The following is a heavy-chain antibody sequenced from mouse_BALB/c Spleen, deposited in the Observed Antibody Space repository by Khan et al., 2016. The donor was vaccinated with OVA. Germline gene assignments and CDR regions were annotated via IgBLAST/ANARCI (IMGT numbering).Heavy chain of an antibody. CDR1: GYTFTDYS. CDR3: ARGRYSVFAY. CDR2: IFPGSGTP. J-gene: IGHJ3*01. Sequence: QVQLKQSVPELVNPGASLKVSCKASGYTFTDYSIGWVKQSTRQGLEWIGDIFPGSGTPYYNEKFKDKATLNADKSSNTANMQLSSLTSEDSAVYFCARGRYSVFAYWGQGTLVTVSA. V-gene: IGHV1-77*01. D-gene: IGHD3-1*01.